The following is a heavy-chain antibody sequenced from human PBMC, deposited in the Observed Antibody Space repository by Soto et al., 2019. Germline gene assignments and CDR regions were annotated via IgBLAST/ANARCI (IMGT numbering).Heavy chain of an antibody. Sequence: QVQLVESGGGVVQPGRSLRLSCAASGFTFSDYTVHWVRQAPGKGLEWVAIISNDGSSKYYADSVQGRFAVSRDNSKNTVYLQMDRLRVEDMAVYYCARDRGDPVSLGRGVKFRRDWYFDLWGRGTLNTVSS. CDR2: ISNDGSSK. D-gene: IGHD3-10*01. CDR1: GFTFSDYT. V-gene: IGHV3-30*09. CDR3: ARDRGDPVSLGRGVKFRRDWYFDL. J-gene: IGHJ2*01.